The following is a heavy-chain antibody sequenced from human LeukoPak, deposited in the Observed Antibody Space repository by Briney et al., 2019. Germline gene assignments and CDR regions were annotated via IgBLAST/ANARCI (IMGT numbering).Heavy chain of an antibody. V-gene: IGHV3-23*01. J-gene: IGHJ4*02. CDR2: ISGSGGST. CDR3: AKLGYYDSSGYSDFGY. D-gene: IGHD3-22*01. CDR1: GFTFSSYA. Sequence: PGGSLRLSCAASGFTFSSYAMSWVRQAPGKGLEWVSAISGSGGSTYYADSVKGRFTISRDNSKNTLYLQMNSLRAEDTAVYYCAKLGYYDSSGYSDFGYWGQGTLVTVSS.